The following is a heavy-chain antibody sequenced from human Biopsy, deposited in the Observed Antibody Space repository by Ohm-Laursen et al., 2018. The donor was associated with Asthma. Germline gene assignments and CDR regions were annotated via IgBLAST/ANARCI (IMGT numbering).Heavy chain of an antibody. D-gene: IGHD3-3*02. Sequence: SLRLSCAASGFTFSSYGMHWVRQAPGKGLKWVAVISYDGSTKYYADSVKGRFTISRDNAKNSLYLQMNSLRAEDTAVYYCARTFHFWSPYHAEHYQLWGQGTLVTVSS. V-gene: IGHV3-30*03. CDR1: GFTFSSYG. CDR3: ARTFHFWSPYHAEHYQL. J-gene: IGHJ1*01. CDR2: ISYDGSTK.